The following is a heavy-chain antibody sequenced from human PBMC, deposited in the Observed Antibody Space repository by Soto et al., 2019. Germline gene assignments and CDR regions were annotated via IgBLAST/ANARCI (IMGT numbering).Heavy chain of an antibody. Sequence: QVHLQQSGPGLVNPSETLSLTCTVSGGSMSSYYWTWIRQPAGKGLEWIGRVYSSGGTHYNPSLKSRVTISLDTSKNQFSLRLLSVTDADTAVYYCARGQRFSDWFDPWGQ. CDR3: ARGQRFSDWFDP. D-gene: IGHD3-3*01. J-gene: IGHJ5*02. CDR2: VYSSGGT. CDR1: GGSMSSYY. V-gene: IGHV4-4*07.